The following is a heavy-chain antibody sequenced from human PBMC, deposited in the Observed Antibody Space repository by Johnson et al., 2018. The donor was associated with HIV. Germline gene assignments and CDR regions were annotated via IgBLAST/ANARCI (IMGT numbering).Heavy chain of an antibody. J-gene: IGHJ3*02. Sequence: QVQLVESGGGVVQPGRSLRLSCAASGFRFRSYVMHWVRQAPGKGLEWVAAIWYDGSNEYYADSVKGRFTISRDNSKNTVFLQMNRLRAEDTALYYCAKLSDNEGFDIWGQGTMVAVSS. CDR2: IWYDGSNE. CDR1: GFRFRSYV. D-gene: IGHD5-24*01. CDR3: AKLSDNEGFDI. V-gene: IGHV3-33*06.